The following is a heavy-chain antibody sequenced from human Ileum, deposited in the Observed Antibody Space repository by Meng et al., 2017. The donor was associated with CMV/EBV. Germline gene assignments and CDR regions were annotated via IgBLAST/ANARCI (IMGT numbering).Heavy chain of an antibody. CDR1: GFTVSSNY. CDR2: IYSGGST. D-gene: IGHD3-3*01. Sequence: GGSLRLSCAASGFTVSSNYMSWVRQAPGKGLEWVSVIYSGGSTYYADSVKGRFTISRDNSKNTLYLQMNSLRAEDTAVYYCANTYDFWSGYPYGMDVWGQGTTVTVSS. CDR3: ANTYDFWSGYPYGMDV. J-gene: IGHJ6*02. V-gene: IGHV3-53*01.